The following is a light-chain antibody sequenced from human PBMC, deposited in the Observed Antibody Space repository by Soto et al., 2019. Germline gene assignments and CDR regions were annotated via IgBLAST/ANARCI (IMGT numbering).Light chain of an antibody. V-gene: IGKV1-5*01. J-gene: IGKJ1*01. CDR3: QQYNTYSGT. CDR2: DVS. Sequence: DIPMTQSPSTLSASVGDRVTIHCRASQSTNSWLAWYQQKPGKAPKVLIYDVSSLESGVPSRFSGSGSGTEFTLTINSLQPDDFATYYCQQYNTYSGTFGPGTKVDIK. CDR1: QSTNSW.